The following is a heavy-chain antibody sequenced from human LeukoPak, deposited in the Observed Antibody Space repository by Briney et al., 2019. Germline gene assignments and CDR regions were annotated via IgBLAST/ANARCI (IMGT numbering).Heavy chain of an antibody. CDR1: GFTFSTYN. J-gene: IGHJ4*02. Sequence: GGSLRLSCAAFGFTFSTYNMNWVRQAPGKGLEWAASISSTSDYIFYADSLKGRFTISRDNAKNSLYLQLNSLRAEDTALYYCARDSFKDYYDTSGSRSFSYWGQGTLVTVSS. CDR3: ARDSFKDYYDTSGSRSFSY. CDR2: ISSTSDYI. D-gene: IGHD3-22*01. V-gene: IGHV3-21*01.